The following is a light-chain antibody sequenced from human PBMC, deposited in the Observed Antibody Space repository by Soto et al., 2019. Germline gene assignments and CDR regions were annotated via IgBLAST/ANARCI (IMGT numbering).Light chain of an antibody. CDR3: SSYTSSSTKV. CDR1: SSDVGGYNY. V-gene: IGLV2-14*01. Sequence: QSVLTQPGSVSGSPGQTITISGTGTSSDVGGYNYVSWYQQHPGKAPKLMIYDVSNRPSGVSNRFSGSKSGNTASLTISGLQAEHEADYYCSSYTSSSTKVFGGGTKLTVL. J-gene: IGLJ2*01. CDR2: DVS.